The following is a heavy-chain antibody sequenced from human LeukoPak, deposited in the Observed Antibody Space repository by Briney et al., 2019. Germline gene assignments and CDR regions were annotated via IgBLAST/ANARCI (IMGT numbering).Heavy chain of an antibody. V-gene: IGHV4-34*01. CDR2: INHSGST. D-gene: IGHD3-22*01. J-gene: IGHJ6*03. CDR3: ARSTVPAAGSITMIGVVPNRHYYIDV. CDR1: GGSFSGYY. Sequence: SETLSLTCAVYGGSFSGYYWSWIRQPPGKGLEWIGEINHSGSTNYNPSLKSRVTISVDTSKNQFSLKLSSVTAADTAVYYCARSTVPAAGSITMIGVVPNRHYYIDVWGKGTTVTVSS.